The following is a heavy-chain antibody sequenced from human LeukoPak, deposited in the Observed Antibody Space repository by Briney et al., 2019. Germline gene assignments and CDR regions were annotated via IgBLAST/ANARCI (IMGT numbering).Heavy chain of an antibody. CDR1: GGSISSGSYY. D-gene: IGHD5-12*01. V-gene: IGHV4-61*02. Sequence: TLSLTCTVSGGSISSGSYYWSWIRQPAGKGLEWIGRIYTSGSTNYNPSLKSRVTISVDTSKNQFSLKLSSVTAADTAVYYCARDVDHMDVWGKGTTVTVSS. CDR2: IYTSGST. J-gene: IGHJ6*03. CDR3: ARDVDHMDV.